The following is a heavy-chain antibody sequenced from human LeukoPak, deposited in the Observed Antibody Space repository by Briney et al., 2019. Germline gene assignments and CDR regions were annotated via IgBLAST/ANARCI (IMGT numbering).Heavy chain of an antibody. CDR1: GFTFSSYA. V-gene: IGHV3-23*01. J-gene: IGHJ5*02. CDR3: AKGASIAAAGLNWFDP. Sequence: GGSLRLSCAASGFTFSSYAMSWVRQAPGKGLERVSAISGSGGSTYYADSVKGRFTISRDNSKNTLYLQMNSLRAEDTAVYYCAKGASIAAAGLNWFDPWGQGTLVTVSS. D-gene: IGHD6-13*01. CDR2: ISGSGGST.